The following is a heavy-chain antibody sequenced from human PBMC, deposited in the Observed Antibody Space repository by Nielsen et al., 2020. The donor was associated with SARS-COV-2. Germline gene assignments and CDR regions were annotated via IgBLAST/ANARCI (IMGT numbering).Heavy chain of an antibody. CDR1: GYTFTSYG. CDR3: ARGMVGYFSGGSFYSKSWFDP. CDR2: ISAYNGNT. J-gene: IGHJ5*02. Sequence: ASVKVSCKASGYTFTSYGIRWVRQAPGKGLEWMGWISAYNGNTNYAQKLQGRVTMTTDTSTSTAYMELRNLRSDDTAVYYCARGMVGYFSGGSFYSKSWFDPWGQGTLVTVSS. D-gene: IGHD2-15*01. V-gene: IGHV1-18*01.